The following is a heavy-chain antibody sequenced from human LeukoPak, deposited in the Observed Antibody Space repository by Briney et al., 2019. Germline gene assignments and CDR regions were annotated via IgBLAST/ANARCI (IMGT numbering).Heavy chain of an antibody. V-gene: IGHV4-61*09. D-gene: IGHD3-3*01. CDR2: IYTSRST. CDR3: ARDGDYDFWSGYFDY. Sequence: HIYTSRSTNYNPSLKSRVTISVDTSKNQFSLKLSSVTAADTAVYYCARDGDYDFWSGYFDYWGRGTLVTVSS. J-gene: IGHJ4*02.